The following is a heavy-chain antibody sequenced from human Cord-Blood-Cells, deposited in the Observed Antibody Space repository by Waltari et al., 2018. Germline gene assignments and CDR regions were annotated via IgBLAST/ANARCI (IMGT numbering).Heavy chain of an antibody. V-gene: IGHV3-15*01. J-gene: IGHJ4*02. D-gene: IGHD6-19*01. CDR1: GFTFSNAW. CDR3: TTDLGSGWYSPGY. Sequence: EVQLVESGGGLVKPGGSLRLSCAASGFTFSNAWMSWVRQAPGKGLEWVGRIKSKTEGGTTDDAAPVKGRFTISGEDSKNTLYLQRNSLKTEDTAVYYCTTDLGSGWYSPGYWGQGTLVTVSS. CDR2: IKSKTEGGTT.